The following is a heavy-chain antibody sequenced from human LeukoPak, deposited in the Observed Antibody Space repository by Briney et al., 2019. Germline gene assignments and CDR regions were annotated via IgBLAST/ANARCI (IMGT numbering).Heavy chain of an antibody. CDR1: GFTFSIYA. CDR3: ARPSPPGDGYNPPDY. D-gene: IGHD5-24*01. V-gene: IGHV3-23*01. CDR2: ISGSGGST. Sequence: GGSLRLSCAASGFTFSIYAMSWVRQAPGKGLEWVSAISGSGGSTYYADSVKGRFTISRDNSKNTVFLQMNNLRTEDTAVYFCARPSPPGDGYNPPDYWGQGTLVTVSS. J-gene: IGHJ4*02.